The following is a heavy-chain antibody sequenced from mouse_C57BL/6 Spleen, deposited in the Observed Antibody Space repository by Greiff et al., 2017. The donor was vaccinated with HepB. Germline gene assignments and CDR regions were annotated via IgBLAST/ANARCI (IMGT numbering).Heavy chain of an antibody. D-gene: IGHD2-5*01. V-gene: IGHV1-15*01. CDR2: IDPETGGT. CDR3: QHSNYVY. CDR1: GYTFTDYE. Sequence: QVHVKQSGAELVRPGASVTLSCKASGYTFTDYEMHWVKQTPVHGLEWIGAIDPETGGTAYNQKFKGKAILTADKSSSTAYMELRSLTSEDSAVYYCQHSNYVYWGQGTTLTVSS. J-gene: IGHJ2*01.